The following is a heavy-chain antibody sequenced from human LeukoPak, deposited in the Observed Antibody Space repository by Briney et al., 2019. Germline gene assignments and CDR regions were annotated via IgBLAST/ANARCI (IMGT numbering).Heavy chain of an antibody. CDR1: GFTFSNYG. CDR3: ARAPKFRLVGVSKGPFDP. J-gene: IGHJ5*02. Sequence: GGSLRLSCAASGFTFSNYGMHWVRQAPGKGLEWVGVISYDGSNKYYADSVKGRFTISRDNAKNSLYLQMNSLRAEDTAVYYCARAPKFRLVGVSKGPFDPWGRGTLVTVSS. V-gene: IGHV3-30*03. D-gene: IGHD1-26*01. CDR2: ISYDGSNK.